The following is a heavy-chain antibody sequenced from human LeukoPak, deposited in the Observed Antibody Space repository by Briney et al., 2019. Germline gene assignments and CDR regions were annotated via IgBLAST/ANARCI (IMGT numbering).Heavy chain of an antibody. J-gene: IGHJ4*02. CDR1: GYTFTSYD. V-gene: IGHV1-18*01. CDR2: INPNSGGT. D-gene: IGHD6-19*01. CDR3: ARDWMDSSGWYEDY. Sequence: ASVKVSCKASGYTFTSYDINWVRQATGQGLEWMGWINPNSGGTNYAQKLQGRVTMTTDTSTSTAYMELRSLRSDDTAVYYCARDWMDSSGWYEDYWGQGTLVTVSS.